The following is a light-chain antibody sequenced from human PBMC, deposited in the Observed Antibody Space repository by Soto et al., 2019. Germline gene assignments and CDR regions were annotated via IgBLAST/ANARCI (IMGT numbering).Light chain of an antibody. CDR3: SSYTSSSAPHVV. V-gene: IGLV2-14*01. CDR1: SSDVGGYNY. Sequence: QSALTQPASVSGSPGQSITISCTGTSSDVGGYNYVSWYQQHPGKAPKLMIYDVSNRPSGVSNRFSGSKSGNTASLTISGLQAEDEADYYCSSYTSSSAPHVVFGGGTKLTVL. CDR2: DVS. J-gene: IGLJ2*01.